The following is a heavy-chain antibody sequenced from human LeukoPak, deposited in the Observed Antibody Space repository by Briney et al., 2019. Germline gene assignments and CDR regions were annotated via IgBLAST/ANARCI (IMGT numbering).Heavy chain of an antibody. V-gene: IGHV3-23*01. Sequence: GGTLRLSCAASGFTFRSHGMNWVRQAPGKGLEWVSGISPSGGITYYTDSVKGRFTISRDNSKNTLYLQMNSLRAEDTAVYYCARVAIDDYGDYFDYWGQGTLVTVSS. CDR1: GFTFRSHG. CDR2: ISPSGGIT. CDR3: ARVAIDDYGDYFDY. J-gene: IGHJ4*02. D-gene: IGHD4-17*01.